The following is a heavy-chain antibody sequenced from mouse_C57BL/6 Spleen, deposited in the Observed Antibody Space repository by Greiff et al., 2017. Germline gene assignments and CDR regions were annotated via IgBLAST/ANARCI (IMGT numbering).Heavy chain of an antibody. CDR2: IHPNSGST. Sequence: QVQLQQPGAELVRPGASVKLSCKASGYTFTSYWMHWVKQRPGQGLEWIGMIHPNSGSTNYNEKFKSKATLTVDKSSSTAYMQPSSLTSEDSADNYCASDRDYYASNIHYYAMDYWGQGTSVTVSS. V-gene: IGHV1-64*01. D-gene: IGHD1-1*01. CDR3: ASDRDYYASNIHYYAMDY. J-gene: IGHJ4*01. CDR1: GYTFTSYW.